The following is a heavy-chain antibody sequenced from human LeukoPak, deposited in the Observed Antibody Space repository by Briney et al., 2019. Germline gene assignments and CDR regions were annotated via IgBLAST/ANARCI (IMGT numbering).Heavy chain of an antibody. Sequence: GESLKISCKGSGYSFTSYWIGWVRQMPGKGLEWMGITYPGDSDTRYSPSFQGQVTISADKSISTAYLQWSSLKASDTAMYYCARFGMYSSSSAYGMDVWGQGTTVTVSS. CDR1: GYSFTSYW. J-gene: IGHJ6*02. V-gene: IGHV5-51*01. D-gene: IGHD6-6*01. CDR3: ARFGMYSSSSAYGMDV. CDR2: TYPGDSDT.